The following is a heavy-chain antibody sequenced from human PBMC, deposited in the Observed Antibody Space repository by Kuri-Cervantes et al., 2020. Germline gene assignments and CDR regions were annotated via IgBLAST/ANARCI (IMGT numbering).Heavy chain of an antibody. V-gene: IGHV1-69*13. J-gene: IGHJ4*02. CDR2: IIPIFGTA. CDR3: ARDHYYDSSGKDDY. CDR1: GGTFSSYA. Sequence: SVKVSCKASGGTFSSYAISWVRQAPGQGLEWMGGIIPIFGTANYAQKFQGRVTITADESTSTAYMELSSLRSEDTAVYYCARDHYYDSSGKDDYWGQGTLVTVSS. D-gene: IGHD3-22*01.